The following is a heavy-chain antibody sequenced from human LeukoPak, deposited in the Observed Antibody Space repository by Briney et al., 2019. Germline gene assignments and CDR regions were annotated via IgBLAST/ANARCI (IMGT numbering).Heavy chain of an antibody. CDR2: IYYSGST. V-gene: IGHV4-39*07. CDR3: ARYGGGWYGNNWFDP. D-gene: IGHD6-19*01. Sequence: SETLSLTCTVSGGSISSSSYYWGWIRQPPGTGLEWIGSIYYSGSTYYNPSLKSRVTISVDTSKNQFSLKLSSVTAADTAVYYCARYGGGWYGNNWFDPWGQGTLVTVSS. CDR1: GGSISSSSYY. J-gene: IGHJ5*02.